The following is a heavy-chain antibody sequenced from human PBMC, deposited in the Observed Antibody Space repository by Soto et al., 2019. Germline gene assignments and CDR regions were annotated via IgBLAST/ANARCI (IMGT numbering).Heavy chain of an antibody. J-gene: IGHJ4*02. D-gene: IGHD2-15*01. Sequence: GGSLRLSYEASGFTFSNYGMHWVRQAPGKGLEWVAVIMYDGSNKYYAASVKGRFTISRDNSKNTLYLQLNSLRPEDTAVYYCAKDVPGYIFATLDYWGLGTLVTVSS. V-gene: IGHV3-30*02. CDR3: AKDVPGYIFATLDY. CDR1: GFTFSNYG. CDR2: IMYDGSNK.